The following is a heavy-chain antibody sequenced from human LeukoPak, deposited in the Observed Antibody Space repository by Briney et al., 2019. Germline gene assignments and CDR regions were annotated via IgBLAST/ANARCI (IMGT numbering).Heavy chain of an antibody. CDR2: IRSSTTYI. V-gene: IGHV3-21*01. Sequence: GGSLRLSCAASGFTFSSYNMNWVRQAPGKGLEWVSSIRSSTTYIYYADSVKGRFTISRDNAKNSLYLQMNSLRAEDTAVYYYARTSGLTVAPDYWGQGTLVTVSS. CDR1: GFTFSSYN. D-gene: IGHD4-11*01. J-gene: IGHJ4*02. CDR3: ARTSGLTVAPDY.